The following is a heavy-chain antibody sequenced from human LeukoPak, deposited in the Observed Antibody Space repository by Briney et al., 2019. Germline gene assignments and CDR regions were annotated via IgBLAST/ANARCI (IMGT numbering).Heavy chain of an antibody. Sequence: SETLSLTCTVSGGSVSSYHWGWIRQPPGKGLEWIGYVDYSGSTNYNPSLKSRVTISVDTSNNQFSLRLSSVTAADTAVYYCARVGQGCFGLWGRGTLVTVSS. V-gene: IGHV4-59*02. CDR3: ARVGQGCFGL. J-gene: IGHJ2*01. CDR1: GGSVSSYH. CDR2: VDYSGST.